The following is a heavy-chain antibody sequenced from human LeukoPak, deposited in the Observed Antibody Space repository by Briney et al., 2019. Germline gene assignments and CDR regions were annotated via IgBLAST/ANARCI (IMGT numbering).Heavy chain of an antibody. J-gene: IGHJ1*01. D-gene: IGHD6-19*01. Sequence: PGGSLRLSCAASGFTFSSYWMHWVRQAPGKGLVWVSRINTDGSSMSYADSVKGRFTISRDNAKNTLYLQMNSLRAEDTAVYYCARDPMQWLVRGYFQHWGQGTLVTVSS. V-gene: IGHV3-74*01. CDR2: INTDGSSM. CDR1: GFTFSSYW. CDR3: ARDPMQWLVRGYFQH.